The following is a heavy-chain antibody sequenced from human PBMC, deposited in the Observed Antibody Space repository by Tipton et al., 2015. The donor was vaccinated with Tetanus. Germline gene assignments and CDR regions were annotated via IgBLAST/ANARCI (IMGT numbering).Heavy chain of an antibody. CDR2: ISGGGGKT. D-gene: IGHD1-14*01. CDR1: GFTFSRYS. J-gene: IGHJ4*02. Sequence: SLRLSCAASGFTFSRYSMMWVRQAPGMGLEWVSAISGGGGKTFHAESVKGRFTISRDNSKNTLYLQKNSLRAEDTPVYFCAKEGFSPAEPGYWGQGTLVTVSS. V-gene: IGHV3-23*01. CDR3: AKEGFSPAEPGY.